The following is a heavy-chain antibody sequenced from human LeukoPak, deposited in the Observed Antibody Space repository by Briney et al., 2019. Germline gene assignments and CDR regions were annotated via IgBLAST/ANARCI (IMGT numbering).Heavy chain of an antibody. J-gene: IGHJ4*02. CDR3: VVSGGWYGV. D-gene: IGHD6-19*01. CDR2: IIPLFGTR. Sequence: SVKVSCKASGGTFSSYAISWVRQAPGQGLQWMGEIIPLFGTRNYAQKFQGRLTITADESTTTAYMDLCSLTSEDTAVYYCVVSGGWYGVWGQGTLVTVSS. V-gene: IGHV1-69*13. CDR1: GGTFSSYA.